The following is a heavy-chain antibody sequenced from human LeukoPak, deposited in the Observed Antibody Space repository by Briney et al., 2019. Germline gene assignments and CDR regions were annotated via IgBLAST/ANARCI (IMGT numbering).Heavy chain of an antibody. Sequence: PGGSLRLSFAASGFTFSSYGMNWVLQAPGKGLEWVSSISSGSSYIYYADSLKGRFTISRDNAKNSLYLQMNSLRDEDTAVYYCASWPQSGLAYWGQGTLVTVSS. CDR3: ASWPQSGLAY. CDR1: GFTFSSYG. D-gene: IGHD3-3*01. J-gene: IGHJ4*02. CDR2: ISSGSSYI. V-gene: IGHV3-21*01.